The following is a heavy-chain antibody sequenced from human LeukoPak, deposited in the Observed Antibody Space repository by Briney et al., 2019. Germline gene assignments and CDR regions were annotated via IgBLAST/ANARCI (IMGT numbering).Heavy chain of an antibody. D-gene: IGHD3-16*02. CDR2: ISGSGGST. Sequence: PGGSLRLSCAASGFTFSSYAMSWVRQAPGKGLEWVSAISGSGGSTYYADSVKGRFTISRDNSKNTLYLQMNSLRAEDTAVYYCAKDWYDYAWGSYRYYYWGQGTLVTVSS. CDR1: GFTFSSYA. V-gene: IGHV3-23*01. CDR3: AKDWYDYAWGSYRYYY. J-gene: IGHJ4*02.